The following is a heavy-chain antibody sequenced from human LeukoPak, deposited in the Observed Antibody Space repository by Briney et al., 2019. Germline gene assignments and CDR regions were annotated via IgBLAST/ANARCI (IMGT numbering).Heavy chain of an antibody. CDR3: ARHGGNFDY. V-gene: IGHV4-39*01. D-gene: IGHD1-26*01. Sequence: SETLSLTCTVSGGSISSSSYYWGWIRQPPGKGLEWIGSIYYSGSTYYNPSLKSRVTISVDTSKNQFSLKLSSVTAADTAVYYCARHGGNFDYWGQGTLVTVSS. J-gene: IGHJ4*02. CDR2: IYYSGST. CDR1: GGSISSSSYY.